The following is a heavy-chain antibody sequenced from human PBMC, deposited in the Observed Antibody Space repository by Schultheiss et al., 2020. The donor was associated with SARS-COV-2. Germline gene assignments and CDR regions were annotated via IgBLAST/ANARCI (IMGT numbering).Heavy chain of an antibody. J-gene: IGHJ6*02. D-gene: IGHD4-23*01. CDR3: ARDLKNDYGGDYYFYHGMDV. V-gene: IGHV3-30*03. CDR2: ISYDGSNK. CDR1: GFTFRTYG. Sequence: GGSLRLSCAASGFTFRTYGMHWVRQAPGKGLEWVAVISYDGSNKYYADSVKGRFTISRDNAKNTLYLEMNSLIAEDTAVYYCARDLKNDYGGDYYFYHGMDVWGQGTAVTVSS.